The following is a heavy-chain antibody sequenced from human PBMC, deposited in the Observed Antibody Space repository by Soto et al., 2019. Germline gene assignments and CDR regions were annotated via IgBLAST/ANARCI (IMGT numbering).Heavy chain of an antibody. CDR3: ARAPKVSGRAQTRRDC. CDR1: SGSLSGYY. CDR2: ISQTGTT. J-gene: IGHJ4*02. V-gene: IGHV4-34*01. Sequence: SETLSLTCSLYSGSLSGYYWGWIRQPPGKGLERIVEISQTGTTNYSPSLKSRVFISVDTSKNQFSLNLTSLTHADTAVYYCARAPKVSGRAQTRRDCWGQGSLVTV. D-gene: IGHD2-15*01.